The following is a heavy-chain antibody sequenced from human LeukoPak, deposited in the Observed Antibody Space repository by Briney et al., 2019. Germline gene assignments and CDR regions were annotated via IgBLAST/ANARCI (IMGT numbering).Heavy chain of an antibody. D-gene: IGHD6-13*01. CDR2: IYTRVIT. CDR1: GVSISSYY. V-gene: IGHV4-4*07. CDR3: ARDRGSSWGLHNWFDP. J-gene: IGHJ5*02. Sequence: PSETLSLTCSVSGVSISSYYWSWIRQPAGKGLEWIGRIYTRVITNYTPSLKSRVTMSVDSSKNQFSLKLSSVTAADTAVYYCARDRGSSWGLHNWFDPWGQGTLVTVSS.